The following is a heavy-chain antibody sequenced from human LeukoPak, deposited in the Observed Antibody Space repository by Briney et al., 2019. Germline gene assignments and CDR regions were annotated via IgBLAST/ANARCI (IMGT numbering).Heavy chain of an antibody. CDR1: GFTFSSFE. Sequence: GGSLRLSCAASGFTFSSFEMNWVRQTPGRGLEWVSYISSSGSSIYYADSVKGRFTISRDNAKNSLYLQMNSLRAADTAVYYCTRGRVTGDYVRDFDYWGQGTLVTVSS. CDR2: ISSSGSSI. V-gene: IGHV3-48*03. J-gene: IGHJ4*02. D-gene: IGHD4-17*01. CDR3: TRGRVTGDYVRDFDY.